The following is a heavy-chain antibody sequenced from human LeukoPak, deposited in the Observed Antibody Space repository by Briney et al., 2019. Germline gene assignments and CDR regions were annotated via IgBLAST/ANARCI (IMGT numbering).Heavy chain of an antibody. CDR3: ARREVEMATAGGY. D-gene: IGHD5-24*01. Sequence: GASVKVSCKASGYTFTSYDINWVRQATGQGLEWMGWMNPNSGNTGYAQKFQGRVTMTRNTSISTAYMELSSLRSDDTAVYYCARREVEMATAGGYWGQGTLVTVSS. CDR1: GYTFTSYD. J-gene: IGHJ4*02. V-gene: IGHV1-8*01. CDR2: MNPNSGNT.